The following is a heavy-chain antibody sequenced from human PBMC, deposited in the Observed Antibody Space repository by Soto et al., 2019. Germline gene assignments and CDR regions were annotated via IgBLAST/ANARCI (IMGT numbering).Heavy chain of an antibody. CDR1: GGSISSGGYY. V-gene: IGHV4-31*03. CDR3: ARDVPSTVTTGGVFDP. Sequence: QVQLQESGPGLVKPSQTLSLTCTVSGGSISSGGYYWSWIRQHPGKGLEWIGYIYYSGSTYYNPSLKSRVTISVDTSKNQFSLKLSSVTAADTAVYYCARDVPSTVTTGGVFDPWGQGTLVTVSS. J-gene: IGHJ5*02. D-gene: IGHD4-4*01. CDR2: IYYSGST.